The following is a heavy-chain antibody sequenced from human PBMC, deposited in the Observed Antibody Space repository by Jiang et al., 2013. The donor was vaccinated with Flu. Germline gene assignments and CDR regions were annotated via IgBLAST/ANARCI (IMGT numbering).Heavy chain of an antibody. J-gene: IGHJ6*02. CDR2: IRFDGSEK. CDR1: GFAFNTYG. CDR3: VRDFRWELLVYGMDV. Sequence: QLLESGGGVVQPGRSLRLSCAASGFAFNTYGMHWVRQAPGKGPEWVAVIRFDGSEKYYTDSVKGRFTISRDNSKNTLYLQLNSLRAEDTAVYYCVRDFRWELLVYGMDVWGQGTTVIVSS. V-gene: IGHV3-33*01. D-gene: IGHD1-26*01.